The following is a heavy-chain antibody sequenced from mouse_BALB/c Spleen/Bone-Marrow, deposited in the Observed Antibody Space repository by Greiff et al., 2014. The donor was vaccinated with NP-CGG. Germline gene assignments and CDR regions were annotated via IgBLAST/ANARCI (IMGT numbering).Heavy chain of an antibody. CDR3: ARDENVGIYWYFDV. Sequence: EVNVVESGGGSVQPGGSLRLSCATSGFTFTDYYMSWVRQPPGKALEWLGFIRSKAKGYTTEYSASVKGRFTISRDNSQRILYLQMNTLRAEDSATYYCARDENVGIYWYFDVWGAGTTVIVSS. CDR2: IRSKAKGYTT. V-gene: IGHV7-3*02. J-gene: IGHJ1*01. CDR1: GFTFTDYY.